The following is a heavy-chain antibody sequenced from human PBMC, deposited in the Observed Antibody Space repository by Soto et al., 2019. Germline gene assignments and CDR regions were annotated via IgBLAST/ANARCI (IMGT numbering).Heavy chain of an antibody. CDR2: ITPGNGKT. CDR1: GYTVTDYA. CDR3: ARGHSGWYYLGDN. D-gene: IGHD6-19*01. V-gene: IGHV1-3*01. J-gene: IGHJ4*02. Sequence: QVHLVQSGAAVKKPGASVKVSCKASGYTVTDYAIYWVRQAPGQSLEWMGWITPGNGKTRYSEKFQGRVTITWDTSATTAYVEMSSLRSEDTAVFYCARGHSGWYYLGDNWGQGTLVTVSS.